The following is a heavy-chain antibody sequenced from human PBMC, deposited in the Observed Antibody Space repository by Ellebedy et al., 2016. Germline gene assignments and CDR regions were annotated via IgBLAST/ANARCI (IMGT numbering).Heavy chain of an antibody. CDR1: GFSFSSHG. CDR2: IWSDGSNT. D-gene: IGHD6-19*01. V-gene: IGHV3-33*03. J-gene: IGHJ4*02. Sequence: GESLKISXAASGFSFSSHGMHWVRQAPGKGLEWVASIWSDGSNTYYPDSVKGRFTISRDNAKTSVYLQMNSLTAEDTAVYYCARGSGWLHDYWGQGTLVTVSS. CDR3: ARGSGWLHDY.